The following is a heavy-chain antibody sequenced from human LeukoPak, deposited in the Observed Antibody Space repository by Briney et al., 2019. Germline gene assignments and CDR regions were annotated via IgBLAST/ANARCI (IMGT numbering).Heavy chain of an antibody. CDR2: IHSNGRT. J-gene: IGHJ2*01. Sequence: PSETLSLTCTVSGVSISSYYWNWIRQSPGKGLEWIGFIHSNGRTNYNPSLKSRVTISIDTSNNQFSLKLRFVTAADTAVYYCARSSGGDDWYFDLWGRGTLVTVSS. D-gene: IGHD2-21*02. CDR3: ARSSGGDDWYFDL. V-gene: IGHV4-59*08. CDR1: GVSISSYY.